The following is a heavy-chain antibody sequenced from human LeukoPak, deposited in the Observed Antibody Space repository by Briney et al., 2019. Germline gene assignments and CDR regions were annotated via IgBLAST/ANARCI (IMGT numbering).Heavy chain of an antibody. V-gene: IGHV4-4*07. CDR3: ARGRGSSWYYFDS. J-gene: IGHJ4*02. D-gene: IGHD6-13*01. CDR2: IYASGNT. CDR1: AFTFRTYS. Sequence: NPGGSLRLSCAASAFTFRTYSMHWVRQPAGKGLEWIGRIYASGNTNYNPSLKGRVTMTVDTSKNQFSLNLSSVTAADTAVYYCARGRGSSWYYFDSWGQGTLVTVSS.